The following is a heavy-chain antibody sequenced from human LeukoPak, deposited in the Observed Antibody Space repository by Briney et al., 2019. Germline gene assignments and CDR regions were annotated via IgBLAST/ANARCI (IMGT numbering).Heavy chain of an antibody. V-gene: IGHV3-48*04. CDR1: GFTFSSYA. J-gene: IGHJ4*02. Sequence: GGSLRLSCAASGFTFSSYAMSWVRQAPGKGLEWVSYISSSGSTIYYADSVKGRFTISRDNAKNSLYLQMNSLRAEDTAVYYCARDRDYYDSSGYQPPDYWGQGTLVTVSS. D-gene: IGHD3-22*01. CDR3: ARDRDYYDSSGYQPPDY. CDR2: ISSSGSTI.